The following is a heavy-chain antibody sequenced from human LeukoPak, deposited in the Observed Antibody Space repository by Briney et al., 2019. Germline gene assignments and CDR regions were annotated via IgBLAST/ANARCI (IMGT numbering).Heavy chain of an antibody. CDR1: GFTFSSYS. Sequence: GGSLRLSCAASGFTFSSYSMNWVRQAPGKGLEGVSSISSSSSYIYYADSVKGRFTISRDNAKNSLYLQMNSLRAEDTAVYYCARGRIAVAGYFDYWGQGTLVTVSS. CDR3: ARGRIAVAGYFDY. D-gene: IGHD6-19*01. CDR2: ISSSSSYI. V-gene: IGHV3-21*01. J-gene: IGHJ4*02.